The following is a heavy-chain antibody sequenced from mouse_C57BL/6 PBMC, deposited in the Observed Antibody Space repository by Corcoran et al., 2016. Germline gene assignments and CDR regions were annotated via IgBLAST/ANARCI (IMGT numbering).Heavy chain of an antibody. D-gene: IGHD1-1*01. J-gene: IGHJ3*01. CDR1: GYTFTTYG. CDR3: ARFYGSTWFAY. V-gene: IGHV9-3*01. Sequence: QIQLVQSGPELKKPGETVKISCKASGYTFTTYGMSWVKQAPGKGLKWMGWINTYSGVPTYADDFKGRFAFSLETSASTAYFQINNLKNEDTATYFCARFYGSTWFAYCCHGTLVTVSA. CDR2: INTYSGVP.